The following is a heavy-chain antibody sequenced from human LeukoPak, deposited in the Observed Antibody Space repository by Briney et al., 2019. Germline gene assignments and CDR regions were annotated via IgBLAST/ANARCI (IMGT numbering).Heavy chain of an antibody. CDR3: ARPNAPISMVRGARDYYYYMDV. CDR2: IIPIFATA. Sequence: SVKVSCKASGGTFRNYALSWVRQAPGQGLEWMGGIIPIFATADYAQKFQGRVTITTDESTSTAHMELRRLRSEDTAVYYCARPNAPISMVRGARDYYYYMDVWGKGTTVTVSS. CDR1: GGTFRNYA. D-gene: IGHD3-10*01. V-gene: IGHV1-69*05. J-gene: IGHJ6*03.